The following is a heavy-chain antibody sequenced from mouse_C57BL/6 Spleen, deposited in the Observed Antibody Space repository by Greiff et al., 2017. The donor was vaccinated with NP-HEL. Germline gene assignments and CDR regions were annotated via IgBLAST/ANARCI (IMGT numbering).Heavy chain of an antibody. CDR2: IDPENGDT. J-gene: IGHJ2*01. D-gene: IGHD1-1*01. Sequence: EVQRVESGAELVRPGASVKLSCTASGFNIKDDYMHWVKQRPEQGLEWIGWIDPENGDTEYASKFQGKATITADTSSNTAYLQLSSLTSEDTAVYYCTHNYYGSSYVGYWGQGTTLTVSS. CDR3: THNYYGSSYVGY. V-gene: IGHV14-4*01. CDR1: GFNIKDDY.